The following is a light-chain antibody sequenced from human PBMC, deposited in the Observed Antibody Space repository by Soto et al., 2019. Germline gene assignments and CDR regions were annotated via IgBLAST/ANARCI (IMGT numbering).Light chain of an antibody. CDR2: GAS. J-gene: IGKJ2*01. CDR3: HQYDNAPQT. Sequence: EIVLKQSPGTLSLSPGERATLSCRASQTLRRTYIAWYQQKPGQAPRVLIYGASKRATGIPDRFSGSGSGTDFSLTISRLEPEDFADYYCHQYDNAPQTYGQGTKVEIK. CDR1: QTLRRTY. V-gene: IGKV3-20*01.